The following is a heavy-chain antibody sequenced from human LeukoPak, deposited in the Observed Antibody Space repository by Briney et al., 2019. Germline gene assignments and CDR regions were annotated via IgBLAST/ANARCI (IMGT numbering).Heavy chain of an antibody. Sequence: GSLRLSCAASGFTFSSYRMNWVRQAPGKGLEWVSYISRSSTTIYYADSVKGRFTISRDNAKNSLYLQMNSLRDEDTAVYCCARELSAGTTGMDVWGQGTTVTVSS. D-gene: IGHD1-1*01. CDR1: GFTFSSYR. CDR2: ISRSSTTI. J-gene: IGHJ6*02. V-gene: IGHV3-48*02. CDR3: ARELSAGTTGMDV.